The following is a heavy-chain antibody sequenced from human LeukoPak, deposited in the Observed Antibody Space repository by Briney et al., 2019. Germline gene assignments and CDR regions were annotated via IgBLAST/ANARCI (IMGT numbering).Heavy chain of an antibody. CDR1: GYTFTCYY. Sequence: ASVKVSCKASGYTFTCYYMHWVRQAPGQGLEWMGRINPNSGGTNYAQKFQGRVTITRDTPISTAYMELSRLRSDDTAVYSCARTRYCSSTSCYGEREYNWFDPWGQGTLVTVSS. V-gene: IGHV1-2*06. CDR3: ARTRYCSSTSCYGEREYNWFDP. D-gene: IGHD2-2*01. CDR2: INPNSGGT. J-gene: IGHJ5*02.